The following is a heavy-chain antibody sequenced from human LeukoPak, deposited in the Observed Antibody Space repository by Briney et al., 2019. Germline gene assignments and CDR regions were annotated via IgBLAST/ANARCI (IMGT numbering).Heavy chain of an antibody. J-gene: IGHJ3*02. D-gene: IGHD1-14*01. CDR1: GFTFDDYA. Sequence: PGGSLRLSCAASGFTFDDYAMHWVRQAPGKGLEWVSGISWNSGSIGYADSVKGRFTISRDNAKNSLYLQMNSLRAEDTALYYCAKIGASELDAFDIWGQGTMVTVSS. V-gene: IGHV3-9*01. CDR3: AKIGASELDAFDI. CDR2: ISWNSGSI.